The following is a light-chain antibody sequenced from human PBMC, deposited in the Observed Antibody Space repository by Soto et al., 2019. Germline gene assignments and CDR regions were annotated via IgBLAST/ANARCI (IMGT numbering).Light chain of an antibody. Sequence: QSVLTQPRSVSGSPGQSVTISCTGTSSDVGSYNYVSWYQQHPGKAPKLIIYDVSERPSGVPDRFSGSKSGNTASLTISGLQAEDEADYYCCSYAGSYSLYVFGTGTKVTVL. CDR2: DVS. J-gene: IGLJ1*01. CDR1: SSDVGSYNY. V-gene: IGLV2-11*01. CDR3: CSYAGSYSLYV.